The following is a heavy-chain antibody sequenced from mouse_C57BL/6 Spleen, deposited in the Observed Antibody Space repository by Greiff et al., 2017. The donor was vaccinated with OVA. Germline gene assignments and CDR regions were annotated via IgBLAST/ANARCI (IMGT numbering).Heavy chain of an antibody. J-gene: IGHJ2*01. D-gene: IGHD3-1*01. Sequence: EVQLQQSGPELVKPGASVKISCKASGYTFTDYYMNWVKQSHGKRLEWIGDINPKNGGTSYNQKFKGKATLTVNKSSSTAYMELRSLTSEDSAVYYCAPQLKGFDYWGQGTTLTVSS. V-gene: IGHV1-26*01. CDR1: GYTFTDYY. CDR2: INPKNGGT. CDR3: APQLKGFDY.